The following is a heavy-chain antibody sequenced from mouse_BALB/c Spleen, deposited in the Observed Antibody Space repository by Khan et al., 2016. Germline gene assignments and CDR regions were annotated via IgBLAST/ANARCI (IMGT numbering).Heavy chain of an antibody. CDR3: VFITTDYAMDY. D-gene: IGHD1-1*01. V-gene: IGHV1-7*01. J-gene: IGHJ4*01. Sequence: QVQLQQSGAELAKPGASVKMSCKASGYTFTSYWMHWVKQRPGQGLEWIGYINPSTGYTEYNQKFKDKATLTADKSSSTAYMQLSSLTSEDSAVXYCVFITTDYAMDYWGQGTSVTVSS. CDR2: INPSTGYT. CDR1: GYTFTSYW.